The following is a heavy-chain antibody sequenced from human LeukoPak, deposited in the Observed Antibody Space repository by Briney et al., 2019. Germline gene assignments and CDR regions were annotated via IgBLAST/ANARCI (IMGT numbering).Heavy chain of an antibody. CDR2: IYTSGST. Sequence: SETLSLTCTVSGGSISSGSYYWSWIRQPAGKGLEWIGRIYTSGSTNYNPSLKSRVTISVDTSKNQFSLKLSSVTAADTAVYYCAREGSSWYDYWGQGTLVTVSS. V-gene: IGHV4-61*02. CDR3: AREGSSWYDY. CDR1: GGSISSGSYY. J-gene: IGHJ4*02. D-gene: IGHD6-13*01.